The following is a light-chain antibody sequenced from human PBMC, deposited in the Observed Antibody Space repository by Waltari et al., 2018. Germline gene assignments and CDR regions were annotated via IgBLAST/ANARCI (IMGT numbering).Light chain of an antibody. CDR2: VNSDGSH. CDR1: SGHSSNV. V-gene: IGLV4-69*01. Sequence: QLVLTQAPSASASLGASVKLTCTLSSGHSSNVVAWHQQQPEKGPRYLMKVNSDGSHSKGDDIPVRCSGSSSGAERYLTSSSLQSEDEADYYCQTGGHGTWVFGGGTKLTVL. CDR3: QTGGHGTWV. J-gene: IGLJ3*02.